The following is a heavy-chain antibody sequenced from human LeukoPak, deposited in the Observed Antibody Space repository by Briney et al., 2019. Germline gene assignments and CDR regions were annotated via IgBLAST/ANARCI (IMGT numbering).Heavy chain of an antibody. CDR1: GFTFSGSA. D-gene: IGHD1-26*01. CDR2: IDKKDKGYATAT. Sequence: GGSLKLSCAASGFTFSGSAIHWVRQSSGKGLEWVGQIDKKDKGYATATAYAASVKGRFTISRDDSINTAYLQMKSLKTEDTALYYCTRDSGTYNWFDPWGQGALVTVSS. J-gene: IGHJ5*02. V-gene: IGHV3-73*01. CDR3: TRDSGTYNWFDP.